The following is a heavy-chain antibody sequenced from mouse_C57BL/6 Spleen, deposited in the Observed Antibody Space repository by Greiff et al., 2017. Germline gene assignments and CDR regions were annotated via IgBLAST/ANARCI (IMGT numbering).Heavy chain of an antibody. J-gene: IGHJ4*01. D-gene: IGHD2-2*01. Sequence: EVQLVESGPGLVKPSESLSLTCSVTGYSITSGYYWNWIRQFPGNKLEWMGYISYDGSNNYNPSLKNRISITRDTSKNQFFLKLNSVTTEDTATYYCARGSYGYVSMDDWGQGTSVTVSS. CDR1: GYSITSGYY. CDR3: ARGSYGYVSMDD. V-gene: IGHV3-6*01. CDR2: ISYDGSN.